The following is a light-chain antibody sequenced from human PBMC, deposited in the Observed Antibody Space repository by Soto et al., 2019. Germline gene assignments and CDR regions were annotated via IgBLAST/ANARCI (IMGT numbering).Light chain of an antibody. Sequence: IQMTQSPSTLSASIGDRVTLTFRASQSISKWLAWHQQKPGKAPKLLIYDASSLQSGVPPRFSGSGSGTEFTLTIRSLQPDDFATYYCQQYNNLYTFGQGSKVDIK. CDR3: QQYNNLYT. CDR1: QSISKW. J-gene: IGKJ2*01. V-gene: IGKV1-5*01. CDR2: DAS.